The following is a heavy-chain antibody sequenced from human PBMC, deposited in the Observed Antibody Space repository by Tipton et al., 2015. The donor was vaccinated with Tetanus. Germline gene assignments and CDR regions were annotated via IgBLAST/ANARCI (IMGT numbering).Heavy chain of an antibody. J-gene: IGHJ5*02. CDR3: ARDQGGGRVARLNWFDP. CDR1: GGSISGSSYY. CDR2: IYYSGST. D-gene: IGHD3-16*01. Sequence: TLSLTCSVSGGSISGSSYYWSWIRQPPGKALEWIGSIYYSGSTFYHPSLQSRVTMSVDTSKNQFSLNLTSVTAADTAVYYCARDQGGGRVARLNWFDPWGQGTLVAVSS. V-gene: IGHV4-39*07.